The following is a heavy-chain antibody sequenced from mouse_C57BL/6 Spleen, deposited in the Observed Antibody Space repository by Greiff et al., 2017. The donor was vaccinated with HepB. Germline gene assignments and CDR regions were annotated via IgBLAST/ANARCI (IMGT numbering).Heavy chain of an antibody. D-gene: IGHD1-1*01. Sequence: VQRVESGAELARPGASVKLSCKASGYTFTSYGISWVKQRTGQGLEWIGEIYPRSGNTYYNEKFKGKATLTADKSSSTAYMELRSLTSEDSAVYFCARGGDYYGSSYAYAMDYWGQGTSVTVSS. J-gene: IGHJ4*01. CDR3: ARGGDYYGSSYAYAMDY. CDR1: GYTFTSYG. CDR2: IYPRSGNT. V-gene: IGHV1-81*01.